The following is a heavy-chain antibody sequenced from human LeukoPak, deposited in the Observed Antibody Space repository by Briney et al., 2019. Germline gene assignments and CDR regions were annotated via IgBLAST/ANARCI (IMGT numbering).Heavy chain of an antibody. CDR3: AGGIIIFGDLYHLLDV. V-gene: IGHV1-69*05. D-gene: IGHD3-3*02. J-gene: IGHJ6*04. CDR2: IIPIFGTA. CDR1: GGTFSSYA. Sequence: SVKVSCKASGGTFSSYAISWVRQAPGQGLEWMGGIIPIFGTANYAQKFQGRVTITTDESTSTAYMELSSLRSEETCGYYWAGGIIIFGDLYHLLDVWGKGTTVTVSS.